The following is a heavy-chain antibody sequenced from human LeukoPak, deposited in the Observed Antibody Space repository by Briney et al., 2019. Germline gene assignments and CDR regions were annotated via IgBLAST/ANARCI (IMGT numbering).Heavy chain of an antibody. CDR1: GYTLTELS. J-gene: IGHJ4*02. CDR3: ATGLLYYYDSSGYDDY. Sequence: ASVKVSCKVSGYTLTELSMHWVRQAPGKGLEWMGGFDPEDGETIYAQKFQGRVTMTEDTSTDTAYMELSSLRSEDTAVYYCATGLLYYYDSSGYDDYWGQGTLVTVSS. CDR2: FDPEDGET. D-gene: IGHD3-22*01. V-gene: IGHV1-24*01.